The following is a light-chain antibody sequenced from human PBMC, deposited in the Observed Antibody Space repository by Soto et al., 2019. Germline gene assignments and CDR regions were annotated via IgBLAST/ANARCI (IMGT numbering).Light chain of an antibody. J-gene: IGKJ1*01. CDR1: QGISSY. CDR2: AAS. V-gene: IGKV1-9*01. CDR3: QQLNSYPRT. Sequence: IQLTQSPSSLSSSVGDRVTLTCRASQGISSYLAWYQQKPGKAPKLLIYAASTLQSGVPSRFSGSGSGTDFTLTISSLQPEDFATYYCQQLNSYPRTFGQGTKVDIK.